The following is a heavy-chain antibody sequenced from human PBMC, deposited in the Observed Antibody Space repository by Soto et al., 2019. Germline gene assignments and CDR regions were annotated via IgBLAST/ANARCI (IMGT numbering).Heavy chain of an antibody. CDR2: LSDSGSRM. Sequence: EVQLVESGGGLVQPGGSLRLSCVVSGFTLGAYSMNWVRQAPGKGLEWVSYLSDSGSRMYYADSVKGRFTISRDSAKNSLYLQVNSLRVEDTAVYYCAPQGVGATGYLYWGQGTLVTVSS. CDR3: APQGVGATGYLY. CDR1: GFTLGAYS. D-gene: IGHD1-26*01. J-gene: IGHJ4*02. V-gene: IGHV3-48*01.